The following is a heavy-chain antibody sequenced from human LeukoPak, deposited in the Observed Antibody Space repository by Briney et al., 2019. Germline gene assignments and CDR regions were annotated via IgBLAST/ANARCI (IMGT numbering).Heavy chain of an antibody. D-gene: IGHD6-6*01. CDR2: THYSGNT. CDR1: GGSITTYY. Sequence: RPSETLSLTCTVSGGSITTYYWSWIRQPPGKGLEWIGYTHYSGNTNYNPSLKSRVTMSVDTSKNQFSLKLSSVTAADTAVYYCARDRLAAPPDYWGQGTLVTVSS. J-gene: IGHJ4*02. V-gene: IGHV4-59*01. CDR3: ARDRLAAPPDY.